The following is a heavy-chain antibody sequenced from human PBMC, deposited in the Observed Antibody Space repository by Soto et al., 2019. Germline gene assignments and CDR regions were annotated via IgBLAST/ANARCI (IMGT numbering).Heavy chain of an antibody. Sequence: QGQLVQSGPEVKKPGASVKVSCKASGYTFTRYGISWVRQAPGQGLEWMGWISGYNGDTNYAQKVQGRVTMTIDTSTCTAYMELRSLTSDDTAIYYCAKHGQLPYYYYGMDVWGQGTTVTVSS. CDR1: GYTFTRYG. CDR2: ISGYNGDT. J-gene: IGHJ6*02. V-gene: IGHV1-18*01. CDR3: AKHGQLPYYYYGMDV. D-gene: IGHD1-1*01.